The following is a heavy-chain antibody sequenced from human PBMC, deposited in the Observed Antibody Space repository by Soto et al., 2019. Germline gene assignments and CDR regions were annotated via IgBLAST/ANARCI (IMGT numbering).Heavy chain of an antibody. CDR1: GFNVNSDY. J-gene: IGHJ4*02. Sequence: GGSLRLSCAASGFNVNSDYMNWVRQTPGKGLEWVASIYSGETSYYADSVRGRFTISSDKSKNTLYFQLSSLRIEDTAVYYCTRDGRGLGRLSLFEYWGQGVLVTVSS. CDR3: TRDGRGLGRLSLFEY. D-gene: IGHD2-21*02. V-gene: IGHV3-53*01. CDR2: IYSGETS.